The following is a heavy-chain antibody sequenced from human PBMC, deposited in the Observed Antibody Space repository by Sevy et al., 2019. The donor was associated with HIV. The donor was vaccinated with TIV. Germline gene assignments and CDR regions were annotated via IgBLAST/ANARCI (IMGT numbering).Heavy chain of an antibody. V-gene: IGHV3-11*01. CDR2: ISSSGTK. Sequence: GGSLRLSCAASGFIFSDYNYMIWIRQSPGKGLEWISYISSSGTKYYRESVKGRFTVSRDNAKNSLYLQMNNLRAEDTALYYCGSPPKRCTGTSSPFDAFYMWGQGTMVTVSS. CDR3: GSPPKRCTGTSSPFDAFYM. CDR1: GFIFSDYNY. D-gene: IGHD2-8*02. J-gene: IGHJ3*02.